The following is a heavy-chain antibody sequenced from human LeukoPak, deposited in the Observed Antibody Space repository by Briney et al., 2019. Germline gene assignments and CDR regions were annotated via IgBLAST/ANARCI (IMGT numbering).Heavy chain of an antibody. Sequence: SETLSLTCTVSGGSISSSSYYWGWIRQPPGKGLEWIGSIYYSGSTYYNPSLKSRVTISVDTSKNQFSLKLSSVAAADTAVYYCARRYCSGGSCYSDNWFDPWGQGTLVTVSS. CDR3: ARRYCSGGSCYSDNWFDP. V-gene: IGHV4-39*01. CDR1: GGSISSSSYY. CDR2: IYYSGST. J-gene: IGHJ5*02. D-gene: IGHD2-15*01.